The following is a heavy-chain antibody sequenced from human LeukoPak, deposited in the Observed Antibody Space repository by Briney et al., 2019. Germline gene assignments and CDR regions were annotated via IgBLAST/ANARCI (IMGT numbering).Heavy chain of an antibody. CDR1: GFTFSSYG. CDR2: IWYDGSNK. Sequence: GGSLRLSCAASGFTFSSYGMHWVRPAPGRGLEWVAVIWYDGSNKYYADSVKGRFTISRDNSKNTQYLQMNSLRAEDTAVYYCARDSSTKDYYDSSGYDPYFDCWGQGTLVTVSS. CDR3: ARDSSTKDYYDSSGYDPYFDC. J-gene: IGHJ4*01. V-gene: IGHV3-33*01. D-gene: IGHD3-22*01.